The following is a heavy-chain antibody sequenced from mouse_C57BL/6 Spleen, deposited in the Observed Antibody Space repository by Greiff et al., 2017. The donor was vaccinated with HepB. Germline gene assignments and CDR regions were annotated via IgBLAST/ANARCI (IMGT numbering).Heavy chain of an antibody. CDR3: ARDFRY. CDR2: ISDGGSYT. Sequence: EVQLVESGGGLVKPGGSLKLSCAASGFTFSSYAMSWVRQTPEKRLEWVATISDGGSYTYYPDNVKGRFTISRDNAKNNLYLQMSHLKSEDTAMYYCARDFRYWGQGTTLTVSS. J-gene: IGHJ2*01. CDR1: GFTFSSYA. V-gene: IGHV5-4*01.